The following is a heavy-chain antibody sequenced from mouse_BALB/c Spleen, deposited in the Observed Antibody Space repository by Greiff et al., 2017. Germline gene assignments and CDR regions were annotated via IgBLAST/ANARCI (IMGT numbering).Heavy chain of an antibody. CDR2: IYPGNSDT. CDR1: GYTFTSYW. Sequence: VQLQQSGTVLARPGASVKMSCKASGYTFTSYWMHWVKQRPGQGLEWIGAIYPGNSDTSYNQKFKGKAKLTAVTSTSTAYMELSSLTNEDSAVYYCTRRREYGYYAMDYWGQGTSVTVSS. D-gene: IGHD2-10*02. J-gene: IGHJ4*01. CDR3: TRRREYGYYAMDY. V-gene: IGHV1-5*01.